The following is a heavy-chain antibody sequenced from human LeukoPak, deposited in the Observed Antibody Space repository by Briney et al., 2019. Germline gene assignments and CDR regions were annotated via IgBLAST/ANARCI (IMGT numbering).Heavy chain of an antibody. CDR3: AKGLGFSRGDYYDY. V-gene: IGHV3-23*01. CDR1: GFTFSSYA. J-gene: IGHJ4*02. CDR2: ISGSGGST. Sequence: GGSLRLSCAASGFTFSSYAMSWVRQAPGKGLEWVSAISGSGGSTYYADSVKGRSTISRDNSKNTLYLQMNSLRAEDTAVYYRAKGLGFSRGDYYDYWGQGTLVTVSS. D-gene: IGHD3-10*01.